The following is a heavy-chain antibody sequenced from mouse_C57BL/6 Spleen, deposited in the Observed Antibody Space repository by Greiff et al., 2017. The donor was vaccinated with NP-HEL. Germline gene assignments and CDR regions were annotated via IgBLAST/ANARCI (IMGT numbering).Heavy chain of an antibody. J-gene: IGHJ1*03. CDR3: ARYYGSSYVGWYFDV. V-gene: IGHV14-3*01. D-gene: IGHD1-1*01. CDR1: GFNIKNTY. Sequence: EVKLVESVAELVRPGASVKLSCTASGFNIKNTYMHWVKQRPEQGLEWIGRIDPANGNTKYAPKFQGKATITADTSSNTAYLQLSSLTSEDTAIYYCARYYGSSYVGWYFDVWGTGATVTVSS. CDR2: IDPANGNT.